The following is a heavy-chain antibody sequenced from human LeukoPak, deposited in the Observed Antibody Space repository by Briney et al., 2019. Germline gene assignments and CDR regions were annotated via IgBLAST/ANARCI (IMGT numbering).Heavy chain of an antibody. V-gene: IGHV3-23*01. J-gene: IGHJ4*02. CDR2: ISCSGGST. CDR3: AKSIVVVPAAFDY. Sequence: GGSVRLSCAASGFTFSSYAISWVRQAPGKGLEWVSAISCSGGSTYYADSVKGRFTISRDNSKNTLYLQMNSLRAEDTAVYYCAKSIVVVPAAFDYWGQGTLVTVSP. CDR1: GFTFSSYA. D-gene: IGHD2-2*01.